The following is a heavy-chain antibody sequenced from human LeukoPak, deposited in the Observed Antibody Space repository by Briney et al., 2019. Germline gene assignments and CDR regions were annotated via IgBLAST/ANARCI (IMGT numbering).Heavy chain of an antibody. V-gene: IGHV1-46*01. CDR2: INPSGGST. CDR3: ARAPLKSVLDYYYMDV. Sequence: ASVKVSCKASGYTFTSYYMHWVRQAPGQGLEWMGIINPSGGSTSYAQKFQGRVTMTRDTSTSTVYMELSSLRSEDTAVYYCARAPLKSVLDYYYMDVWGKGTTVTVSS. D-gene: IGHD3-9*01. CDR1: GYTFTSYY. J-gene: IGHJ6*03.